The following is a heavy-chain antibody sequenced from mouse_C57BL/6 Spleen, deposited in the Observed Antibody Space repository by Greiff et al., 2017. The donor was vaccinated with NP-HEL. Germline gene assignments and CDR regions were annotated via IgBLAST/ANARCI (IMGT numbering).Heavy chain of an antibody. D-gene: IGHD1-1*01. CDR3: ARKIFITTVVADYYAMDY. Sequence: VKLMESGPGLVQPSQSLSITCTVSGFSLTSYGVHWVRQSPGKGLEWLGVIWSGGSTDYNAAFISRLSISKDNSKSQVFFKMNSLQADDTAIYYCARKIFITTVVADYYAMDYWGQGTSVTVSS. CDR2: IWSGGST. J-gene: IGHJ4*01. V-gene: IGHV2-2*01. CDR1: GFSLTSYG.